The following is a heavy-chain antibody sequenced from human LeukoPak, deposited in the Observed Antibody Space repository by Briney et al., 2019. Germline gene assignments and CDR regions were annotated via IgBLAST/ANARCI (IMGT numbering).Heavy chain of an antibody. J-gene: IGHJ4*02. CDR3: ARAICQVYSSSWYGWESCSYYFDY. CDR2: IYHSGST. D-gene: IGHD6-13*01. CDR1: GYSISSGYY. V-gene: IGHV4-38-2*02. Sequence: SETLSLTCTVSGYSISSGYYWGWIRQPPGKGLEWIGSIYHSGSTYYNPSLKSRVTISVDTSKNQFSLKLSSVTAADTAVYYCARAICQVYSSSWYGWESCSYYFDYWGQGTLVTVSS.